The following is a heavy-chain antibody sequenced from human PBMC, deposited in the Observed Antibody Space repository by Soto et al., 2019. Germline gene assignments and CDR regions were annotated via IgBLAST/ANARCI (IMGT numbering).Heavy chain of an antibody. CDR2: ISGSGGST. V-gene: IGHV3-23*01. J-gene: IGHJ6*02. D-gene: IGHD2-2*01. CDR3: AKPSNCSSTSCYLYYYYYGMDV. Sequence: SLRLSCAASGFTFSSYAMSWVRQAPGNGLEWVSAISGSGGSTYYADSVKGRFTISRDNSKNTLYLQMNSLRAEDTAVYYCAKPSNCSSTSCYLYYYYYGMDVWGQGTTVTVSS. CDR1: GFTFSSYA.